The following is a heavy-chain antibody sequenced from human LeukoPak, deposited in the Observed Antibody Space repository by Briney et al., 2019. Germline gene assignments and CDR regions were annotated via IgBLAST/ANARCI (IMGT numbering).Heavy chain of an antibody. CDR2: IYSGGST. Sequence: PGGSLRLSCAASGFTVSSNYMSWVRQAPGKGLEWVSVIYSGGSTYYADSVKGRFTISRHNSKNTLYLQMNSLRAEDTAVYYCARDPCSSTSCYSLNVGGMDVWGQGTTVTVSS. J-gene: IGHJ6*02. D-gene: IGHD2-2*01. CDR1: GFTVSSNY. CDR3: ARDPCSSTSCYSLNVGGMDV. V-gene: IGHV3-53*04.